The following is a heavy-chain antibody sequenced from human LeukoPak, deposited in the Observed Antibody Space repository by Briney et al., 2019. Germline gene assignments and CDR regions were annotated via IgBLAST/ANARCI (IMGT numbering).Heavy chain of an antibody. CDR1: GYTFTSYA. Sequence: ASVKVSCKASGYTFTSYAMNWVRQAPGQGLEWTGWINTNTGNPTYAQGFTGRFVFSLDTSVSTAYLQISSLKAEDTAVYYCARQRRRRGYYYYGMDVWGQGTTVTVSS. CDR2: INTNTGNP. CDR3: ARQRRRRGYYYYGMDV. J-gene: IGHJ6*02. V-gene: IGHV7-4-1*02. D-gene: IGHD6-25*01.